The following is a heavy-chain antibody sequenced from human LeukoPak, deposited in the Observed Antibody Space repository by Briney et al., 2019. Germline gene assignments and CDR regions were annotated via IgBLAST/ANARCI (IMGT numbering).Heavy chain of an antibody. D-gene: IGHD3-22*01. CDR3: ARADTTGYPNFDF. CDR2: VYYSGST. CDR1: GGSVSSKTYY. Sequence: SETLSLTCTVSGGSVSSKTYYWGWIRQTPGKGLEWIGNVYYSGSTYKNPSLQSRVTIFIDTSKNQFSLILSSMTAADTAIYYCARADTTGYPNFDFWGQGTLVTVSS. J-gene: IGHJ4*02. V-gene: IGHV4-39*01.